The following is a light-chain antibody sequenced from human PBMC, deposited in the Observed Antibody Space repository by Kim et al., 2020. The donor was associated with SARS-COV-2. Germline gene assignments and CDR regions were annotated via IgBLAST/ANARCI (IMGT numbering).Light chain of an antibody. CDR1: SSNIGSNA. CDR2: SNN. CDR3: AAWDDRLNGVV. J-gene: IGLJ2*01. V-gene: IGLV1-44*01. Sequence: GQRGTIACSGSSSNIGSNAVNWYQHLPGTAPKLLIYSNNQRPSGVPDRFSASKSGTSASLAISGLQSEDEADYYCAAWDDRLNGVVFGGGTQLTVL.